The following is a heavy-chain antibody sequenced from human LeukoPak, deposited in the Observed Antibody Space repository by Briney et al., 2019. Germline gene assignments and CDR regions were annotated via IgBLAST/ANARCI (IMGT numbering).Heavy chain of an antibody. D-gene: IGHD2-15*01. Sequence: QPGGSLRLSCAASGFTFTSYSMNWVRQAPGKGLEWISYISSTSSTIYYADSVKGRFTISRDNAKNSLYLQMNSLRAEDTAVYYCVRHAFGIAPKDYWGQGTLVTVSS. J-gene: IGHJ4*02. V-gene: IGHV3-48*01. CDR3: VRHAFGIAPKDY. CDR1: GFTFTSYS. CDR2: ISSTSSTI.